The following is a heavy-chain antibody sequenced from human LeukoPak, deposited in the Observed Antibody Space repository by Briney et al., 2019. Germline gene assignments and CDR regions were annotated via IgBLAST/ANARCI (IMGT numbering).Heavy chain of an antibody. D-gene: IGHD1-26*01. CDR2: ISSSSSYI. CDR3: ARDSVGAKGYAFDI. CDR1: GFTFSSYE. J-gene: IGHJ3*02. V-gene: IGHV3-21*01. Sequence: GGSLRLSCAASGFTFSSYEMNWVRQAPGKGLEWVSSISSSSSYIYYADSVKVRFTISRDNAKNSLYLQMNSLRAEDTAVYYCARDSVGAKGYAFDIWGQGTMVTVSS.